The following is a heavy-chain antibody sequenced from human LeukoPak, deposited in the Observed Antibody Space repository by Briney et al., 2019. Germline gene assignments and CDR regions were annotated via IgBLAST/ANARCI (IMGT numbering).Heavy chain of an antibody. CDR1: GGSFSGYY. Sequence: SETLSLTCAVYGGSFSGYYWSWIRQPPGKGLEWIGEINHSGSTYYNPSLKSRVTISVDTSKNQFSLKLNSVTATDTAVYYCARLWILTGYSLHYFDYWGQGTLVTVSS. D-gene: IGHD3-9*01. CDR3: ARLWILTGYSLHYFDY. J-gene: IGHJ4*02. V-gene: IGHV4-34*01. CDR2: INHSGST.